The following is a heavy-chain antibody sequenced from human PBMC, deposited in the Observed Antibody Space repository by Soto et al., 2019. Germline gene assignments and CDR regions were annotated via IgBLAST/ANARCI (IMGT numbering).Heavy chain of an antibody. D-gene: IGHD5-12*01. CDR2: ISWNSGSI. Sequence: GGSLRLSCAASGFTFDDYAMHWVRQAPGKGLEWVSGISWNSGSIGYADSVKGRFTISRDNAKNSLYLQMNSLRAEDTALYYCAKDIRARVVATKGGLDYWGQGTLVTVSS. V-gene: IGHV3-9*01. CDR1: GFTFDDYA. J-gene: IGHJ4*02. CDR3: AKDIRARVVATKGGLDY.